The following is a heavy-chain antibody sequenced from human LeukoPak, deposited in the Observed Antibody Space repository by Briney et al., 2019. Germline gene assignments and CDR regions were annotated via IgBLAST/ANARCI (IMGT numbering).Heavy chain of an antibody. V-gene: IGHV1-69*13. CDR1: GGTFSSYA. CDR3: ARVALVVVVAATDLGAFDI. Sequence: SVKVSCKASGGTFSSYAISWVRQAPGQGLEWMGGIIPIFGTANYAQKFQGRVTITADESTSTAYMELSSLRSEDTAVYYCARVALVVVVAATDLGAFDIWGQGTMVSVSS. J-gene: IGHJ3*02. CDR2: IIPIFGTA. D-gene: IGHD2-15*01.